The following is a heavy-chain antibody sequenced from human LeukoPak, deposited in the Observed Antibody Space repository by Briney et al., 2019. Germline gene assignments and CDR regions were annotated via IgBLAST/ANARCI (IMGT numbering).Heavy chain of an antibody. CDR3: ARAMTVSNYDWYYLDY. CDR1: GFTFSSYG. J-gene: IGHJ4*02. V-gene: IGHV3-30*03. D-gene: IGHD4/OR15-4a*01. CDR2: ISYDGSNK. Sequence: GGSLRLSCAASGFTFSSYGMHWVRQAPGKGLEWVAVISYDGSNKYYADSVKGRFIISRDNSKNTLYLHMNSLRAEDTAVYYCARAMTVSNYDWYYLDYWGQGTLVTVSS.